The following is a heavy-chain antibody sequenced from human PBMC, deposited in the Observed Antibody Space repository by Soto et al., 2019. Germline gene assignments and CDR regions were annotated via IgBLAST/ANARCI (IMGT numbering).Heavy chain of an antibody. V-gene: IGHV1-46*04. D-gene: IGHD6-13*01. J-gene: IGHJ4*02. CDR2: FNPMSGST. CDR3: ARDLAAADY. CDR1: GYIFINYY. Sequence: ASVKVSCMTSGYIFINYYIHWVRQAPGQGLEWVALFNPMSGSTNYAQKLQGRVTVTSDTSTNTVYMELSSLISEDTAVYYCARDLAAADYWGQGTLVTVSS.